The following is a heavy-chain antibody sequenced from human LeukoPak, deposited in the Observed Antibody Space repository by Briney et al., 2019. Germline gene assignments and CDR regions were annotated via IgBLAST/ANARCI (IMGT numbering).Heavy chain of an antibody. D-gene: IGHD3-16*02. CDR3: AKDRSGRHYYYGMDV. CDR1: GFTFSSYG. Sequence: PGGSLRLSCAASGFTFSSYGMHWVRQAPGKGLEWVAVISYDGSNEYYADSVKGRFTISRDNSKNTLYLQMKSLRAEDTAVYYCAKDRSGRHYYYGMDVWGQGTTVTVSS. V-gene: IGHV3-30*18. J-gene: IGHJ6*02. CDR2: ISYDGSNE.